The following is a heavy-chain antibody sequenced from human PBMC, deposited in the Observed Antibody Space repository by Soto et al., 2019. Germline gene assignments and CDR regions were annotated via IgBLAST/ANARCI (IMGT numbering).Heavy chain of an antibody. Sequence: SETLSLTCTVSGGSISSYYWSWIRQPPGKGLEWIGYIYYSGSTNYNPSLKSRVTISVDTSKNQFSLKLSSVTAADTAVYYCARHVRPPAYCGGDCYGHLDYWGQGTLVTLSS. CDR1: GGSISSYY. J-gene: IGHJ4*02. CDR3: ARHVRPPAYCGGDCYGHLDY. D-gene: IGHD2-21*01. V-gene: IGHV4-59*08. CDR2: IYYSGST.